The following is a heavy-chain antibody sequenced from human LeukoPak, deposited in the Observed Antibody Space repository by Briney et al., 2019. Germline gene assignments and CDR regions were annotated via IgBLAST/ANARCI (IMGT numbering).Heavy chain of an antibody. CDR1: GFTFNTYG. CDR3: TCAYSAGWFTY. J-gene: IGHJ4*02. CDR2: IWYDGSKK. Sequence: GGSLRLSCVVSGFTFNTYGMHWVRQAPGKGLEWVAVIWYDGSKKFYADPVNGRFTISRDDSKNTLYLQMSGLRADDTAVYYCTCAYSAGWFTYWGQGTPVTVSS. D-gene: IGHD3-16*01. V-gene: IGHV3-33*01.